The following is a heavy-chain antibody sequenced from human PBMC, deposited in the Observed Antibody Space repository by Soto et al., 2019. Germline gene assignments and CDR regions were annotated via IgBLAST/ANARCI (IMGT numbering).Heavy chain of an antibody. J-gene: IGHJ6*02. CDR1: GGTFSSYA. CDR2: IIPIFGTA. CDR3: ARGMRYGDRDYYYYYGMDV. Sequence: GASVKVSCKASGGTFSSYAISWVRQAPGQGLGWMGGIIPIFGTANYAQKFQGRVTITADESTNTAYMELSSLRSEDTAVYYCARGMRYGDRDYYYYYGMDVWGQGTTVTVSS. D-gene: IGHD4-17*01. V-gene: IGHV1-69*13.